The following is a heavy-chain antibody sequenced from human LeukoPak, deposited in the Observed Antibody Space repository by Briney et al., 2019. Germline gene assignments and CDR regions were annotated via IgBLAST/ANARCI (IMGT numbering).Heavy chain of an antibody. Sequence: GGSLRLSCAASGFTFSKDWMSWVRQAPGKGLEWVGRIKSKADGGTADYATPVKGRFTISRDDSKNTLYLQMNSLKTEDTAVYYCTTYNDKDAFNIWGQGTMVTVSS. CDR2: IKSKADGGTA. V-gene: IGHV3-15*01. J-gene: IGHJ3*02. CDR1: GFTFSKDW. CDR3: TTYNDKDAFNI. D-gene: IGHD1-1*01.